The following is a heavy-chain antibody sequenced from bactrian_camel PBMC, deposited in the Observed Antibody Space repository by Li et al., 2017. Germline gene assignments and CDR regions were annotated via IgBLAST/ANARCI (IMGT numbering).Heavy chain of an antibody. CDR2: IYPRDGST. J-gene: IGHJ4*01. Sequence: QLVESGGGSVQAGGSLRLSCAASGYTYSGNCMGWFRQAPGKEREGVAVIYPRDGSTYYADSVKGRFTISQDKNTLFLQMNSLKPEDTGMYYCAADRYYCTGGGCATHCSAILRAHNYWGQGTQVTVS. CDR1: GYTYSGNC. V-gene: IGHV3S28*01. CDR3: AADRYYCTGGGCATHCSAILRAHNY. D-gene: IGHD7*01.